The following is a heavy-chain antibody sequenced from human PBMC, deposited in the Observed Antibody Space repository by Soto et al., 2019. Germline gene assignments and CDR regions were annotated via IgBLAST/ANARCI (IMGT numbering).Heavy chain of an antibody. CDR1: GFICSSYD. Sequence: GSLRLSCAASGFICSSYDMSWVRQAPGKGLEWVSTILVDGRTFYVDSVKGRLTISRDSSKNTVYLQMNSLTAGDTALYYCAKATATGGGAFDICGQGTMVTVSS. J-gene: IGHJ3*02. CDR3: AKATATGGGAFDI. CDR2: ILVDGRT. D-gene: IGHD2-8*02. V-gene: IGHV3-23*01.